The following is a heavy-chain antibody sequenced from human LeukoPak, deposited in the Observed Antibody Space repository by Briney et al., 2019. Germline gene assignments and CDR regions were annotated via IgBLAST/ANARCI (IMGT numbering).Heavy chain of an antibody. CDR3: ARVGQGEWFFDL. Sequence: GGSLRLSCAASGFIFSNYWMHWVRQAPGKGLVWVSRIKTDGSTITYADSVKGRFTISRDNAMNTLYLQMNSLGAEDTAVYYCARVGQGEWFFDLWGRGALVTVSS. D-gene: IGHD1-26*01. CDR1: GFIFSNYW. J-gene: IGHJ2*01. V-gene: IGHV3-74*01. CDR2: IKTDGSTI.